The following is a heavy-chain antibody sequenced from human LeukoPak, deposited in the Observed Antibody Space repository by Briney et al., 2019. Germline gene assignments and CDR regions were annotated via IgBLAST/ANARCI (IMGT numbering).Heavy chain of an antibody. CDR3: SIADYSRPGPEPGYGYYYNMDV. CDR2: LYTSGST. J-gene: IGHJ6*03. Sequence: SETLSLTCSVSGGSMSSYYWSWIRQPAGKGLEWIGRLYTSGSTNYNPSLKSRVTLSLDNSKNQFYLKPNSVTAADTAVYYCSIADYSRPGPEPGYGYYYNMDVWGKGITVTVSS. D-gene: IGHD3-10*01. V-gene: IGHV4-4*07. CDR1: GGSMSSYY.